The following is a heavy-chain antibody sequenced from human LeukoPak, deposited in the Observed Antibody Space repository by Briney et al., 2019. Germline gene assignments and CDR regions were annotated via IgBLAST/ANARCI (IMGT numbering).Heavy chain of an antibody. CDR1: GFTFSSYA. CDR2: ISGSGDIT. CDR3: AKDRAPYTNTWYYLDY. V-gene: IGHV3-23*01. J-gene: IGHJ4*02. D-gene: IGHD2-8*01. Sequence: GGSLRLSCAASGFTFSSYAMSWLRQVPGKGLEWVSSISGSGDITYYSDSVKGRFTISRDNSKNTLYLQMSSMGVEDTAVYYCAKDRAPYTNTWYYLDYWGQGTLVTV.